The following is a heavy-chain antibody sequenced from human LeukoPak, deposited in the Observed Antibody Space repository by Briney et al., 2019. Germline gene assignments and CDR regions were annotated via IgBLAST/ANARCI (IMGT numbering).Heavy chain of an antibody. D-gene: IGHD2-2*01. CDR2: INWNGGST. CDR1: GFTFDDYG. J-gene: IGHJ6*03. V-gene: IGHV3-20*04. CDR3: ARDSDEYCSSTSCKISSYYYYMDV. Sequence: GGSLRLSCAASGFTFDDYGMSWVRQAPGKGLEWVSGINWNGGSTGYADSVKGRFTISRDNAKNSLYLQMNSLRAEDTALYYCARDSDEYCSSTSCKISSYYYYMDVWGKGTTATVSS.